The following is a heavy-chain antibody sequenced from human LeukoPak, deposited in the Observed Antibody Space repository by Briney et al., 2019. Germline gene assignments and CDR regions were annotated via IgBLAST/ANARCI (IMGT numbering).Heavy chain of an antibody. Sequence: SGTLSLTCAVSGGSISSSNWWSWVRQPPGKGLEWIGEIYHSGSTNYNPSLKSRVTISVDKSKNQFSLKLSSVTAADTAVYYCARAHLVGGHYYGMDVWGQGTTVTVSS. D-gene: IGHD1-26*01. CDR1: GGSISSSNW. CDR3: ARAHLVGGHYYGMDV. V-gene: IGHV4-4*02. CDR2: IYHSGST. J-gene: IGHJ6*02.